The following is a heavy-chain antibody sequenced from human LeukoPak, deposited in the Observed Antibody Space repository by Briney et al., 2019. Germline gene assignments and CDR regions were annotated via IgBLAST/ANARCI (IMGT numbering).Heavy chain of an antibody. J-gene: IGHJ3*02. V-gene: IGHV4-4*02. CDR2: IYHSGST. CDR3: AREVYDSSGNAFDI. D-gene: IGHD3-22*01. CDR1: GGSISSSNW. Sequence: SETLSLTCAVSGGSISSSNWWSWVRQPPGKGLEWIGEIYHSGSTNYNPSLKSRVTISVDKSKNQFSLKLSSVTAADTAVYYCAREVYDSSGNAFDIWAKGQWSPSLQ.